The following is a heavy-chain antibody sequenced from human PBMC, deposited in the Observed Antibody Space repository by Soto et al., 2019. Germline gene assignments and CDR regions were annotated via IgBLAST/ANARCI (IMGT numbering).Heavy chain of an antibody. J-gene: IGHJ3*02. CDR3: ARDRSDIVVPASKDAFDI. Sequence: SGGSLSLSCAASGFTFSSYAMHWVRQAPGKGLEWVAVISYDGSNKYYADSVKGRFTISRDNSKNTLYLQMNSLRAEDTAVYYCARDRSDIVVPASKDAFDIWGQGTMVTVSS. D-gene: IGHD2-15*01. CDR2: ISYDGSNK. CDR1: GFTFSSYA. V-gene: IGHV3-30*01.